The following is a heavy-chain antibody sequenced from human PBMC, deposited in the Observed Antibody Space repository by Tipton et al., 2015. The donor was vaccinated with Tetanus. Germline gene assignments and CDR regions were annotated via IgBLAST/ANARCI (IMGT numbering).Heavy chain of an antibody. D-gene: IGHD5-12*01. Sequence: TLSLTCTVSGGSISTGGYSWNWIRQHPGKGLEWIGYIYDRGNTLYNPSLKSRATMSIDASKTHFSLKLTSVTAADTAVYYCARNHPPRGYPYGGFHSWGQGTLVTVSS. CDR2: IYDRGNT. V-gene: IGHV4-31*03. J-gene: IGHJ4*02. CDR1: GGSISTGGYS. CDR3: ARNHPPRGYPYGGFHS.